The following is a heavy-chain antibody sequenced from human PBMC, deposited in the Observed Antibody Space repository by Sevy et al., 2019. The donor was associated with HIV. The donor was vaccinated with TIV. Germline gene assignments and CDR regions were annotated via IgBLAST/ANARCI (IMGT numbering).Heavy chain of an antibody. D-gene: IGHD3-22*01. CDR2: FDPEDAKT. CDR3: ATTKDYYESSGDPFDY. V-gene: IGHV1-24*01. CDR1: GYTLTQLS. J-gene: IGHJ4*02. Sequence: ASVKVSCKVSGYTLTQLSMHWVRLTPGKGLEWMASFDPEDAKTVYSQKFQGRLSMTEDTSTHTAYMELSSLRSEDTAVYYCATTKDYYESSGDPFDYWGQVTLVTVSS.